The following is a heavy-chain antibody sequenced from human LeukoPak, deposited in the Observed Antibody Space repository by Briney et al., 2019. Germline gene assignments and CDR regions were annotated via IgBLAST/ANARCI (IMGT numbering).Heavy chain of an antibody. D-gene: IGHD3-22*01. CDR1: GFTFDDYG. J-gene: IGHJ4*02. CDR2: INWNGGST. Sequence: GVSLRLSCAASGFTFDDYGMSWVRHAPGKGLEWVSGINWNGGSTGYADSVKGRFTISRDNAKNSLYLQMNSLRAEDTALYYCARSAYDSSGYYGYFDYWGQGALVTVSS. CDR3: ARSAYDSSGYYGYFDY. V-gene: IGHV3-20*04.